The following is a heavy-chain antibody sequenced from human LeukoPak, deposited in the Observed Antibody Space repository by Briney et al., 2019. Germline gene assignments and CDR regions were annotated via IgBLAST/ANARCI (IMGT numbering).Heavy chain of an antibody. D-gene: IGHD3-16*01. J-gene: IGHJ4*02. CDR1: GFTFSSYG. Sequence: GGSLRLSCAASGFTFSSYGMHWVRQAPGKGLEWVAVISYDGSNKYYADSVKGRFTISRDNSKNTLYLQMNSLRAEDTAVYYCAKDHPWGAGPFDYWGQGTLVTVSS. CDR2: ISYDGSNK. CDR3: AKDHPWGAGPFDY. V-gene: IGHV3-30*18.